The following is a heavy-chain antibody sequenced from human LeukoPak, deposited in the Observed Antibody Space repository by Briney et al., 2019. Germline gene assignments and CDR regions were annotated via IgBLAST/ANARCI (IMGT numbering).Heavy chain of an antibody. V-gene: IGHV4-39*01. J-gene: IGHJ4*02. CDR1: GGSISSSSYY. CDR2: IYYSGST. CDR3: ARSQEKYSYSDY. D-gene: IGHD5-18*01. Sequence: PSETLSLTCTVSGGSISSSSYYWGWIRQPPGKGLEWIGSIYYSGSTYYNPSLKSRVTISVDTSKNQFSLKLSSVTAADTAVYYCARSQEKYSYSDYWGQGTLVTVSS.